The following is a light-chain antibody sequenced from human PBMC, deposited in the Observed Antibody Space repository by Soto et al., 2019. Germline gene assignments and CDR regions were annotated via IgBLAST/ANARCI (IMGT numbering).Light chain of an antibody. CDR2: GAS. V-gene: IGKV3-15*01. J-gene: IGKJ4*01. Sequence: EIVMTQSPATLSVSPGERVTLSCRASQSVSRNLAWYQQIPGQAPRLLIYGASTRATGIPARFSGSGSGTEFTLTISILQSEDFAVYYCQQYNNWPPLAFGGGTKVEIK. CDR1: QSVSRN. CDR3: QQYNNWPPLA.